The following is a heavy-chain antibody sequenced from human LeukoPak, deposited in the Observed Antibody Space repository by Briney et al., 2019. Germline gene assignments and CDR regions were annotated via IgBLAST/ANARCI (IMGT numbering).Heavy chain of an antibody. J-gene: IGHJ5*02. V-gene: IGHV3-30*04. CDR3: AREGRAYRYSSSWYPTPSWFDP. CDR2: IRYDGSNK. Sequence: GGSLRLSCAASGFTFSSYAMHWVRQAPGKGLEWEAVIRYDGSNKYYADSVKGRFTISRDNSKNTLYLQMNSLRAEDTAVYYCAREGRAYRYSSSWYPTPSWFDPWGQGTLVTVSS. D-gene: IGHD6-13*01. CDR1: GFTFSSYA.